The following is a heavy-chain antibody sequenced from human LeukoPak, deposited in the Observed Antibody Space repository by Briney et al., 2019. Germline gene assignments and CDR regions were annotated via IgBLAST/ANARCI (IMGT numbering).Heavy chain of an antibody. CDR1: GFTFSSYG. V-gene: IGHV3-30*02. D-gene: IGHD7-27*01. J-gene: IGHJ6*03. CDR3: AKDLRVTGYYYSYMDL. Sequence: GGSLRLSCGASGFTFSSYGMHWVRQAPGKGLEWVAFIRYDGSNKYYADSVKGRFTISRDNSKNTLYLQMNSLRAEHTAVYYCAKDLRVTGYYYSYMDLWPKGPTVPVSS. CDR2: IRYDGSNK.